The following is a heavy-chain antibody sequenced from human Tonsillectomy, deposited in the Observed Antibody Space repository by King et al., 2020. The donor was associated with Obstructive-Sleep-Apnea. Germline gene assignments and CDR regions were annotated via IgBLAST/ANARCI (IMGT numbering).Heavy chain of an antibody. V-gene: IGHV4-34*01. CDR1: GGSFSVYS. CDR3: ASGEVYYGDYDY. Sequence: QVQLQQWGAGLLKPSETLSLTCAVYGGSFSVYSLSWIRQPPGKGLEWIGEINHSGSATYNPSLKNRVTISVDTSKNQFSLKLSSVTAAATAVYYCASGEVYYGDYDYWGQGTLVTVSS. CDR2: INHSGSA. D-gene: IGHD4-17*01. J-gene: IGHJ4*02.